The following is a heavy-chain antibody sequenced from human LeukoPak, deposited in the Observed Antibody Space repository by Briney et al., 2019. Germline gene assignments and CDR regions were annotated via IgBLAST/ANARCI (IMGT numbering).Heavy chain of an antibody. CDR3: ARDLTPYCGGDCYQIDY. Sequence: MPTETLSLTCTVSGGSISSYYWSWIRQPPGKGLEWIGYIYYSGSTNYNPSLKSRVTISVDTSKNQFSLKLSSVTAADTAVYYCARDLTPYCGGDCYQIDYWGQGTLVTVSS. V-gene: IGHV4-59*01. CDR1: GGSISSYY. J-gene: IGHJ4*02. D-gene: IGHD2-21*02. CDR2: IYYSGST.